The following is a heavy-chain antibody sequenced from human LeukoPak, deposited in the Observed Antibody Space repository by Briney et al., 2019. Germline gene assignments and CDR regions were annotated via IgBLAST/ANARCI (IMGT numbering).Heavy chain of an antibody. J-gene: IGHJ4*02. CDR1: GYTFTSYY. D-gene: IGHD4-11*01. CDR3: ATRNAHPFDY. V-gene: IGHV1-46*03. Sequence: ASVKVSFKASGYTFTSYYMHWVRQAPGQGLEWMGIINPSGGSTSYAQKFQGRVTMTRDTSTSTVYMELSSLRSEDTAVYYCATRNAHPFDYWGQGTLVTVSS. CDR2: INPSGGST.